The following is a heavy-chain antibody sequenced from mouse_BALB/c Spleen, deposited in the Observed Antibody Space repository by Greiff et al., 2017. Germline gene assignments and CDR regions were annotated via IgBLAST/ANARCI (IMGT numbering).Heavy chain of an antibody. J-gene: IGHJ2*01. CDR1: GYTFTDYY. D-gene: IGHD1-3*01. CDR2: IYPGSGNT. CDR3: ARKLTNYFDY. V-gene: IGHV1-77*01. Sequence: ESGAELARPGASVKLSCKASGYTFTDYYINWVKQRTGQGLEWIGEIYPGSGNTYYNEKFKGKATLTADKSSSTAYMQLSSLTSEDSAVYFCARKLTNYFDYWGHGTTLTVSS.